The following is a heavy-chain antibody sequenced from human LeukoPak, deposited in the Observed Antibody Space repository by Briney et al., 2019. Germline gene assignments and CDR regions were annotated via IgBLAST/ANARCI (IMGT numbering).Heavy chain of an antibody. V-gene: IGHV3-23*01. Sequence: GGSLRLSCAASGLIFSNAWMNWVRQVPGKGLEWVSVISGSGDNTYYADSVKGRFTISRDNSKNMLYLQMNSLRAEDTAVYYCAKWKYSNSGIDDYWGQGTLVTVSS. CDR1: GLIFSNAW. CDR2: ISGSGDNT. J-gene: IGHJ4*02. CDR3: AKWKYSNSGIDDY. D-gene: IGHD6-6*01.